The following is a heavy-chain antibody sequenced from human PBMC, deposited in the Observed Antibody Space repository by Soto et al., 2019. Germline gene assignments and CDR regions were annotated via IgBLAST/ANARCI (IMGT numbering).Heavy chain of an antibody. CDR2: IIPLFGTP. Sequence: QMQLVQSGAEVKKPGSSLKVSCKTSGVTFSTSGISWVRQGPGQGLEWMGGIIPLFGTPKYARKLQGRVSIAADDSATTTYREWSGLSSDDTAICYCARVSACVCGGGNCYRLESGLDSGGQGSQVVVSS. D-gene: IGHD2-21*01. CDR1: GVTFSTSG. CDR3: ARVSACVCGGGNCYRLESGLDS. J-gene: IGHJ4*02. V-gene: IGHV1-69*01.